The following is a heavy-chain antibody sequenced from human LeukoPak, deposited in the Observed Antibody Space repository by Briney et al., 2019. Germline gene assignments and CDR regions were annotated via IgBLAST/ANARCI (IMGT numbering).Heavy chain of an antibody. D-gene: IGHD6-13*01. Sequence: GGSLRLSCAASGFAFDDYGMSWVRQAPGKGLVWVSGTNSDGSSTSYADSVKGRFTISRDNAKNTLYLHLNSLKAEDTAVYYCATLAAAGPFDYWGQGTLVTVSS. CDR1: GFAFDDYG. J-gene: IGHJ4*02. V-gene: IGHV3-74*01. CDR3: ATLAAAGPFDY. CDR2: TNSDGSST.